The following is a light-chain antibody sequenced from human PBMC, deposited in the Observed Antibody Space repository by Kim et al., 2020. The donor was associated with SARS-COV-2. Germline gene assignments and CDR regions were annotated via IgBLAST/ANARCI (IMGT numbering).Light chain of an antibody. CDR1: NIGSKG. Sequence: SYELTQPPSVSVAPGKTARITCGGNNIGSKGVHWCQQKPGQAPVLVIYYDSDRPSGIPERFSGSKSGNTATLTINRVEAGDEADYFCQAWDVGHLVFGGG. J-gene: IGLJ3*02. V-gene: IGLV3-21*04. CDR2: YDS. CDR3: QAWDVGHLV.